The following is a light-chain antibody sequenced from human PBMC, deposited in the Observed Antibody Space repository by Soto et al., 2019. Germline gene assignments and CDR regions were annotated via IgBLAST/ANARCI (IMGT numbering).Light chain of an antibody. V-gene: IGKV1-9*01. CDR3: QHLNSYPL. CDR2: AAS. J-gene: IGKJ3*01. CDR1: QGISSY. Sequence: DIRLTQSPSFLSASVGDRVTITCRASQGISSYLAWYQQKPGKAPKLVIYAASTLQSGVPSRFSGSGSGPDFALTISSLQPEDFATYDCQHLNSYPLFGPGTKVDIK.